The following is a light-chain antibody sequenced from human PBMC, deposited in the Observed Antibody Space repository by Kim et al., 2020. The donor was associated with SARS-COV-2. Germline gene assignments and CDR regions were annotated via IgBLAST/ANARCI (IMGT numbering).Light chain of an antibody. Sequence: GSPGQSIPIPCTGTSSDLGGYNYVSWYQQHPGKAPKLMIYDVNKRPSGVPDRFSGSKSGNTASLTVSGLQAEDEADYYCSSYGGSVFGGGTKLTVL. CDR1: SSDLGGYNY. J-gene: IGLJ2*01. CDR3: SSYGGSV. CDR2: DVN. V-gene: IGLV2-8*01.